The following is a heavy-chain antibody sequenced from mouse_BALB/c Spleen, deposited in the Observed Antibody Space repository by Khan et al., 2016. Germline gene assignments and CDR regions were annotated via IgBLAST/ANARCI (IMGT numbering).Heavy chain of an antibody. CDR1: GFTFSDAW. J-gene: IGHJ3*01. CDR2: IRNKANHHAT. V-gene: IGHV6-6*01. CDR3: TRRPDWPFEY. D-gene: IGHD4-1*01. Sequence: EVELEESGGGLVQPGGSMKLSCAASGFTFSDAWMDWVRQSPEKGLEWVAEIRNKANHHATYYAESVKGRFSISRDDSKGTVYLQMTNLRPEDTAIYFCTRRPDWPFEYWGQGTLVTVSA.